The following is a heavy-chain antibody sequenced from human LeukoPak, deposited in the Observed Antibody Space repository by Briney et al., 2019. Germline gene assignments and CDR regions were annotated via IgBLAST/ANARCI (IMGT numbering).Heavy chain of an antibody. D-gene: IGHD3-16*01. CDR2: IKSNIDGGTT. Sequence: GGSLRLSCEVSGFTFTDAWMSWVRQAPGKGPEWVGRIKSNIDGGTTDYAAPVKARFTISRDDSKNTLYLQMNSLKIEDTAVYYCTTPVWWGQGTLVTVSS. V-gene: IGHV3-15*01. J-gene: IGHJ4*02. CDR1: GFTFTDAW. CDR3: TTPVW.